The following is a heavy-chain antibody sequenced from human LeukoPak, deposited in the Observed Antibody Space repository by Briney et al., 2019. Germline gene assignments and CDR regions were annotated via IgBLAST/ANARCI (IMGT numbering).Heavy chain of an antibody. J-gene: IGHJ5*02. CDR1: GGSISSYY. CDR3: ARGLVGTTGEQNWFDP. D-gene: IGHD1-26*01. V-gene: IGHV4-4*07. CDR2: IHTSGNT. Sequence: SETLSLTCSVSGGSISSYYWSWIRQPAGKGLEWIGPIHTSGNTNYNPSLKSRVTISVDKSKIQFSLKLSSVTAADTAVYYCARGLVGTTGEQNWFDPWGQGTLVTVSS.